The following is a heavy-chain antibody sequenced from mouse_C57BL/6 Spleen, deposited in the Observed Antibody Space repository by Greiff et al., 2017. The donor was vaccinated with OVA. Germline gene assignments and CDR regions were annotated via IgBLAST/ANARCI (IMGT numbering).Heavy chain of an antibody. CDR1: GYTFTSYW. J-gene: IGHJ1*03. V-gene: IGHV1-55*01. Sequence: QVQLQQPGAELVKPGASVKMSCKASGYTFTSYWITWVKQRPGQGLEWIGDIYPGSGSTNYNEKFKSKATLTVDTSSSTAYMQLSSLTSEDSAVYYCARCYYYGSSPKYFDVWGTGTTVTVSS. D-gene: IGHD1-1*01. CDR3: ARCYYYGSSPKYFDV. CDR2: IYPGSGST.